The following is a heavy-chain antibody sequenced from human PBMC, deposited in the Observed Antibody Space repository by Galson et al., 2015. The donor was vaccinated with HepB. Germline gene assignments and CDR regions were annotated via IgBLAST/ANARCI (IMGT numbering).Heavy chain of an antibody. Sequence: SLRLSCAASGFTFSSYWMHWVRQAPGKGLVWVSRINSDGSSTSYADSVKGRFTISRDNAKNTLYLQMNSLRAEDTAVYYCARDKVYGGNPWLNLGQGTLVTVSS. CDR2: INSDGSST. CDR1: GFTFSSYW. D-gene: IGHD4-23*01. V-gene: IGHV3-74*01. CDR3: ARDKVYGGNPWLN. J-gene: IGHJ4*02.